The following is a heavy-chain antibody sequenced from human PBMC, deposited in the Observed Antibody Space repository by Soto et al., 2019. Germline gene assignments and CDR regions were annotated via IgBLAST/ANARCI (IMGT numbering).Heavy chain of an antibody. CDR3: AKSYYSSSPGFDY. J-gene: IGHJ4*02. CDR1: GFTFSSYA. Sequence: PGGSLRLSCTASGFTFSSYAMSWVRQAPGKGLEWVSGISAGGGNTYYPASVKGRLTISRDNSRNTLYLQMNNLRAEDTAVYYCAKSYYSSSPGFDYWGQGTLVTVSS. D-gene: IGHD6-6*01. CDR2: ISAGGGNT. V-gene: IGHV3-23*01.